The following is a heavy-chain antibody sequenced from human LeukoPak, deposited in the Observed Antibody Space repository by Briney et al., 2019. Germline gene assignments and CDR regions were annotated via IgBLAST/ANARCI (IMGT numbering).Heavy chain of an antibody. CDR3: ARLGLEVGGPNWFDP. CDR2: ISWNSGSI. D-gene: IGHD1-1*01. V-gene: IGHV3-9*01. Sequence: GRSLRLSCAASGFTFDDFAMHWIRQVPGKGLEWVSSISWNSGSINYADSVKGRFTISRDNAKNSLYLQMNSLRVEDTAVYYCARLGLEVGGPNWFDPWGQGTLVTVSS. J-gene: IGHJ5*02. CDR1: GFTFDDFA.